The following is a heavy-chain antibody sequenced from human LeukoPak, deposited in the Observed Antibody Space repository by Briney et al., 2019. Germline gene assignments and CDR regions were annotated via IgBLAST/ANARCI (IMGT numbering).Heavy chain of an antibody. D-gene: IGHD5-18*01. Sequence: PSQTLSLTCTVSGGSISSGDYYWSWIRQPPGKGLEWIGYIYYSGSTYYNPSLKSRVTISVDTSKNQFSLKLSSVTAADTAVYYCARVVTDPYYFDYWGQGTLVTVSS. CDR2: IYYSGST. V-gene: IGHV4-30-4*01. CDR1: GGSISSGDYY. J-gene: IGHJ4*02. CDR3: ARVVTDPYYFDY.